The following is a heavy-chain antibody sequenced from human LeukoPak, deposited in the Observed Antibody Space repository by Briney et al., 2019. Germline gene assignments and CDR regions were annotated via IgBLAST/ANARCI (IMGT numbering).Heavy chain of an antibody. V-gene: IGHV1-46*01. CDR3: ARDFGPVDGTIFGVVISAYGMDV. D-gene: IGHD3-3*01. CDR2: INPSGGST. J-gene: IGHJ6*02. Sequence: ASVKVSCKASGYTFTSYYMHWVRQAPGQGLEWMGIINPSGGSTSYAQKFQGRVTMTRDTSTSTVYMELSSLRSEDTAVYYCARDFGPVDGTIFGVVISAYGMDVWGQGTRSPSP. CDR1: GYTFTSYY.